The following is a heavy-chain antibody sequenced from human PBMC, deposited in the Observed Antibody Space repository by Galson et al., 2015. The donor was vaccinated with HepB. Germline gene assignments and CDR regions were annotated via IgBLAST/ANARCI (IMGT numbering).Heavy chain of an antibody. CDR1: GYTFTGYY. V-gene: IGHV1-2*04. CDR3: ARDWDDEGYWYGSGSLDS. Sequence: SVKVSCKASGYTFTGYYIQWLRQAPGQGLEWIGWINPHRGDTNFAQKFQGSVTMTRDTFISTVYMELSSLRSDDTAVYYCARDWDDEGYWYGSGSLDSCRQGTPVAASS. CDR2: INPHRGDT. J-gene: IGHJ4*02. D-gene: IGHD3-10*01.